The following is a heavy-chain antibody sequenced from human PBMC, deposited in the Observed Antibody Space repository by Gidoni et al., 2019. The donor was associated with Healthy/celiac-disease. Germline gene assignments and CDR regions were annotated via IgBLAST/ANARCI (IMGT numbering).Heavy chain of an antibody. CDR2: IYTSGST. V-gene: IGHV4-61*02. D-gene: IGHD3-22*01. CDR1: GGSISSGSYY. CDR3: ARGERDSSGYYHWFGAFDI. J-gene: IGHJ3*02. Sequence: QVQLQESGPGLVKPSQTLSLTCTVSGGSISSGSYYWSWIRQPAGKGLEWIGRIYTSGSTTYHPSLTSRVTISVDTSKNQFSLKLSSVTAADTALYYCARGERDSSGYYHWFGAFDIWGQGTMVTVSS.